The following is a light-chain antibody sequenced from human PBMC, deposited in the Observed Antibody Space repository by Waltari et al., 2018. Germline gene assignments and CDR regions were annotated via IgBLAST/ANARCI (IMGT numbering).Light chain of an antibody. CDR1: NSNLGVNF. CDR2: NDN. Sequence: QSVLTQPPSVSGTPGQRVPISCSGSNSNLGVNFVHWCQQLPGKAPKLLIYNDNQGPSGVPDRFSASKSGTSAALAITGLQSEDEADYYCAVWDDSLGGVFGGGTKLTVL. V-gene: IGLV1-44*01. CDR3: AVWDDSLGGV. J-gene: IGLJ3*02.